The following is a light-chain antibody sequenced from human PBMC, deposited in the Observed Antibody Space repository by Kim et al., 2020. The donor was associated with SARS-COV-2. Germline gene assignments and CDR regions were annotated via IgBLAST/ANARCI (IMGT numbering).Light chain of an antibody. CDR3: QQRSNWPPMYT. CDR2: DAS. CDR1: QSVSSY. Sequence: EIVLTQSPATLSLSPGERATLSCRASQSVSSYLAWYQQKPGQAPRLLIYDASNRATGIPARFSGSGSGTDFILTISSLEPEDFAVYYCQQRSNWPPMYTFGQGTKLEI. J-gene: IGKJ2*01. V-gene: IGKV3-11*01.